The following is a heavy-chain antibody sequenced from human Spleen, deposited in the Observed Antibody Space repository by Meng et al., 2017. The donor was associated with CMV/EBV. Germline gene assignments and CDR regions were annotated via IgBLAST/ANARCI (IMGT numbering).Heavy chain of an antibody. Sequence: GESLKISCVASGFTFNTYWMSWVRQAPGKGLEWVANIKQDGSEKYYVGSVKGRFTISRDNAKNSLYLQMNSLRAEDTAVYYCARSGEQLVHGMDVWGQGTTVTVSS. CDR2: IKQDGSEK. CDR1: GFTFNTYW. CDR3: ARSGEQLVHGMDV. V-gene: IGHV3-7*01. J-gene: IGHJ6*02. D-gene: IGHD6-13*01.